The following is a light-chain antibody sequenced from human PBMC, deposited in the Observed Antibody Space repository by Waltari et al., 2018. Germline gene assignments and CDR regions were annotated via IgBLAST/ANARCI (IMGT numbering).Light chain of an antibody. Sequence: QSALTQPASVSGSPGQSITISCTGTSSDFGTYNLVSWYQHHPGKVPSVLIYEVTKRPSGVSKRFSGSKSGYTASLSISGLQAEDEADYYCCSYAGDALWVFGVGTKLTVL. CDR2: EVT. CDR1: SSDFGTYNL. CDR3: CSYAGDALWV. J-gene: IGLJ3*02. V-gene: IGLV2-23*02.